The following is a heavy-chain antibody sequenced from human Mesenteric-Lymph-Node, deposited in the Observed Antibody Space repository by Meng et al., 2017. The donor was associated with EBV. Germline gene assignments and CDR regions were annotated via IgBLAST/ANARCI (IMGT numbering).Heavy chain of an antibody. CDR2: IYRDDDK. D-gene: IGHD2/OR15-2a*01. CDR3: GHISSIYTPIFDY. V-gene: IGHV2-5*08. Sequence: QESGSGLVKSSQTLSLTCAVYDDTFSSYSWTWIRQPPGKAPEFLALIYRDDDKRYSPSLRSRLTITKDTSKNQVVLTMTNMDPVDTATYYCGHISSIYTPIFDYWGQGTLVTVSS. CDR1: DDTFSSYSW. J-gene: IGHJ4*02.